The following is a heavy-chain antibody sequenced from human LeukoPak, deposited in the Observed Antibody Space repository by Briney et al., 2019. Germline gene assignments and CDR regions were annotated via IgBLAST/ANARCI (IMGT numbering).Heavy chain of an antibody. J-gene: IGHJ4*02. CDR3: ARDQEGYIWGSYRPYYFDY. D-gene: IGHD3-16*02. CDR1: GFTFSSYS. V-gene: IGHV3-21*01. Sequence: GGSPRLSCAASGFTFSSYSMNWVRQAPGKGLEWVSSISSSSSYIYYADSVKGRFTISRDNAKNSLYLQMNSLRAEDTAVYYCARDQEGYIWGSYRPYYFDYWGQGTLVTVSS. CDR2: ISSSSSYI.